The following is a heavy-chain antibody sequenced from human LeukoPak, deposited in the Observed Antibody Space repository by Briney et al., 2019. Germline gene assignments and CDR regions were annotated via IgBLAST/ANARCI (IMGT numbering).Heavy chain of an antibody. J-gene: IGHJ6*03. CDR2: IYYSGST. Sequence: SETLSLTCTVSGGSISSYYWSWIRQPPGKGLEWIGYIYYSGSTNYNPSLKSRVTISVDTSKNQFSLKLSSVTAADTAVYYCAREHYYYYGSGSYYYYYYYMDVWGKGTTVTISS. D-gene: IGHD3-10*01. CDR1: GGSISSYY. CDR3: AREHYYYYGSGSYYYYYYYMDV. V-gene: IGHV4-59*01.